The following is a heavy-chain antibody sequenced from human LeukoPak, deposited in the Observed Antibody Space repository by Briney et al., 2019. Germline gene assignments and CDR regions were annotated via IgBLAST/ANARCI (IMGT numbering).Heavy chain of an antibody. V-gene: IGHV3-33*01. CDR3: AIDELTIFGVVIRPDAFDI. D-gene: IGHD3-3*01. Sequence: GGSLRLSCAASGFTFSSYGMHWVRQAPGKGLEWVAVIWYDGSNKYYADSVKGRFTISRDNSKNTLYLQMNSLRAEDTAVYYCAIDELTIFGVVIRPDAFDIWGQGTMVTVSS. CDR1: GFTFSSYG. CDR2: IWYDGSNK. J-gene: IGHJ3*02.